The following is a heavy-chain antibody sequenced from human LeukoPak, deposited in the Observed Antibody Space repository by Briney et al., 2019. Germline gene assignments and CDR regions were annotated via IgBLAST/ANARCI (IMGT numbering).Heavy chain of an antibody. Sequence: PGGSLRLSCAASGFTFSSYWMSWVRQAPGKGLEWVANIKQGGSEKYYVDSVKGRFTISRDNAKNSLYLQMNSLRAEDTAVYYCARVRADYYDSSGYSYSDYWGQGTLVTVSS. D-gene: IGHD3-22*01. J-gene: IGHJ4*02. CDR3: ARVRADYYDSSGYSYSDY. CDR2: IKQGGSEK. V-gene: IGHV3-7*01. CDR1: GFTFSSYW.